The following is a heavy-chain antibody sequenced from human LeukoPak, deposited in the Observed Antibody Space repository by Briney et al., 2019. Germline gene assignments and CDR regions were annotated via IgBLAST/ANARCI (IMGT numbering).Heavy chain of an antibody. CDR1: GGTFNIYA. D-gene: IGHD3-22*01. CDR2: IIPIFCTA. V-gene: IGHV1-69*13. J-gene: IGHJ3*02. CDR3: ARYGDSSGYYFGAFDI. Sequence: SVNVPFKASGGTFNIYAISWVRQAPGQGLEWMGGIIPIFCTANYAQKFQGRVTITADESTSTAYMELSSLRSEDTAVYYCARYGDSSGYYFGAFDIWGQGTMVTVSS.